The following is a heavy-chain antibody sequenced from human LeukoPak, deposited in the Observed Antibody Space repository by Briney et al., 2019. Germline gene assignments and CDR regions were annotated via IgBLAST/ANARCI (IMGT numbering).Heavy chain of an antibody. Sequence: SETLSLTCTVSGGSISSGSYYWSWIRQPAGKGLEWIGRIYTSGSTNYNPSLKSRVTISVDTSKNQFSLKLSSVTAADTAVYYCARDQGVVAATLYYYYMDVWGKGTTVTISS. D-gene: IGHD2-15*01. J-gene: IGHJ6*03. CDR1: GGSISSGSYY. CDR2: IYTSGST. CDR3: ARDQGVVAATLYYYYMDV. V-gene: IGHV4-61*02.